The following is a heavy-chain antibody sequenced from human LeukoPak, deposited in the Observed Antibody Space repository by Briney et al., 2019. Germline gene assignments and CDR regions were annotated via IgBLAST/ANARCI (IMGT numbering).Heavy chain of an antibody. Sequence: GGSLRLSCAASGFTFSSYGMSWVRQAPGKGLEWVSAISGSGGSTYYADSVKGRFTISRDNSKNTLYLQMNSLRAEDTAVYYCARDRGSGSSCFDYWGQGTLVTVSS. V-gene: IGHV3-23*01. J-gene: IGHJ4*02. CDR1: GFTFSSYG. CDR2: ISGSGGST. D-gene: IGHD3-10*01. CDR3: ARDRGSGSSCFDY.